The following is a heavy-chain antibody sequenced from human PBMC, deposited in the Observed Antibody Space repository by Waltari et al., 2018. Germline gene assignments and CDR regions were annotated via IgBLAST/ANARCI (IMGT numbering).Heavy chain of an antibody. CDR2: ISATGATT. CDR1: GFPFSSYA. CDR3: AKTEVVTAIPPPWYFDL. Sequence: DVHLLESGGGLEQPGGSLRLSCIASGFPFSSYAMSWVSQAPGKGLEWVSSISATGATTYYADSVEGRFTISRDNSKNTVYLQINSLRAEDTALYYCAKTEVVTAIPPPWYFDLWGRGTLVTVSS. D-gene: IGHD2-21*02. V-gene: IGHV3-23*01. J-gene: IGHJ2*01.